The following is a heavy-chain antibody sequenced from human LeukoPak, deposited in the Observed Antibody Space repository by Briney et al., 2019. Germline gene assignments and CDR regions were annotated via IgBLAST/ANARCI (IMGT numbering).Heavy chain of an antibody. CDR3: ARGPGYGSSWYFDY. CDR2: VTGSGAST. CDR1: GFIFNKAW. V-gene: IGHV3-23*01. D-gene: IGHD6-13*01. Sequence: GGSLRLSCVASGFIFNKAWMSWVRQAPGKGLEWVSSVTGSGASTYYADSVKGHFTISRDNSKNTLYLQMNSLRAEDTALYYCARGPGYGSSWYFDYWGQGTLVTVPS. J-gene: IGHJ4*02.